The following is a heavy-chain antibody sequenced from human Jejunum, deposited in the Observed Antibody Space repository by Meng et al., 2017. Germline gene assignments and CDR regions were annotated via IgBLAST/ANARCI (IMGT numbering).Heavy chain of an antibody. CDR3: ARDSMGSLDY. D-gene: IGHD1-26*01. CDR1: GGSVGRAGYQ. V-gene: IGHV4-61*08. Sequence: VQLQSPAPGLVRPSETLSLLCTVSGGSVGRAGYQWGWIRQPPGRGLEWIGYANTNYNPSLKRRVTISLDTSRNLFSLSLTSVTAADTAVYYCARDSMGSLDYWGQGILVTVSS. J-gene: IGHJ4*02. CDR2: ANT.